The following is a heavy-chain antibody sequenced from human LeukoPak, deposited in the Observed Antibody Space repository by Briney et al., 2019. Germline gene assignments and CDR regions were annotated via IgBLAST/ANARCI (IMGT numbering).Heavy chain of an antibody. J-gene: IGHJ4*02. CDR3: ARDEYSSSRSTH. V-gene: IGHV3-48*01. Sequence: GGSQRLSCAASGFTFSSYSMNWVRQAPGKGLEWVSQISRTSSTIYYADSVKGRFTISRDNAKNSLYLQMNSLTGEDTAVYYCARDEYSSSRSTHWGQGTLVTVSS. CDR2: ISRTSSTI. CDR1: GFTFSSYS. D-gene: IGHD6-13*01.